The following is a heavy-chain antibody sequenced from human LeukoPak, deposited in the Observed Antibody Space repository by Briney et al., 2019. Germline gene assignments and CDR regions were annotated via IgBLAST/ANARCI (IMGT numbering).Heavy chain of an antibody. CDR3: TRGNWFDP. J-gene: IGHJ5*02. CDR1: GFTFSGSA. V-gene: IGHV3-73*01. Sequence: GGSLRLSCAASGFTFSGSAMHWVRQASGKGLECVGRIRSKANSYATAYAASVKGRFTISRDDSKNTAYLQMNSLKTEDTAVYYCTRGNWFDPWGQGTLVTVSS. CDR2: IRSKANSYAT.